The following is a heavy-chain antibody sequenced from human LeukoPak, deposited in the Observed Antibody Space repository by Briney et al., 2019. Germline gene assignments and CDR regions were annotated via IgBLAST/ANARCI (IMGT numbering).Heavy chain of an antibody. CDR3: ASGSAQIAVAGTMDYYYYYMDV. CDR2: IIPIFGTA. J-gene: IGHJ6*03. CDR1: GGTFSSYA. Sequence: EASVKVSCKASGGTFSSYAISWVRQAPGQGLEWMGRIIPIFGTANYAQKFQGRVTITTDESTSSAYMELSCLRAEDTAVYYCASGSAQIAVAGTMDYYYYYMDVWGKGTTVTVSS. V-gene: IGHV1-69*05. D-gene: IGHD6-19*01.